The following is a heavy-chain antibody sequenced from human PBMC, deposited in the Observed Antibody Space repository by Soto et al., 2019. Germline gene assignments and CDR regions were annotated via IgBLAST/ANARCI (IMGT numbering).Heavy chain of an antibody. D-gene: IGHD6-19*01. V-gene: IGHV4-30-2*01. CDR2: IYHSGST. CDR3: ARGGAVAAPRRGFDY. Sequence: TLSLTCAVSGGSISGGGYSWSWIRQPPGKGLEWIGYIYHSGSTYYNPSLKSRVTISVDRSKNQFSLKLSSVTAADTAVYYCARGGAVAAPRRGFDYWGQGTLVTVSS. J-gene: IGHJ4*02. CDR1: GGSISGGGYS.